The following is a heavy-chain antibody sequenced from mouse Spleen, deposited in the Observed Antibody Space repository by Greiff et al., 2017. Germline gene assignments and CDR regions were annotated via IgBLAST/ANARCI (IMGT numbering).Heavy chain of an antibody. CDR2: ISGGGGNT. V-gene: IGHV5-9*01. Sequence: EVKLVESGGGLVKPGGSLKLSCAASGFTFSSYTMSWVRQTPEKRLEWVATISGGGGNTYYPDSVKGRFTISRDNAKNTLYLQMSSLRSEDTALYYCARDDGYSLGFDYWGQGTTLTVSS. J-gene: IGHJ2*01. CDR3: ARDDGYSLGFDY. CDR1: GFTFSSYT. D-gene: IGHD2-3*01.